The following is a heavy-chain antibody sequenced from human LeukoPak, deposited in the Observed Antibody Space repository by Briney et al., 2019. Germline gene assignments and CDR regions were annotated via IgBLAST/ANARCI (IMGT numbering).Heavy chain of an antibody. Sequence: ASVKVSCKASGYTSTSYYMHWVRQAPGLGLEWMGIINPSGGSTSYAQKFQGRVTMTRDTSTSTVYMELSSLRSEDAAVYYCARDSSTSCYDYWGQGTLVTVSS. CDR1: GYTSTSYY. J-gene: IGHJ4*02. CDR2: INPSGGST. D-gene: IGHD2-2*01. V-gene: IGHV1-46*01. CDR3: ARDSSTSCYDY.